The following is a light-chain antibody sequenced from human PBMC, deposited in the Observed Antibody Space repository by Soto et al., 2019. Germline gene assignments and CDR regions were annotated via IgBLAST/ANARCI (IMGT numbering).Light chain of an antibody. Sequence: QLVLTQPPSVSGAPGQRVTISCTGSSSNIGAGYDVHWYQHLPGTAPKLLIYGNINRPSGVPDRFSGSKSGTSASLAITGLQAGDEADYYCQSYDSSLSASVFGGGTKVTVL. J-gene: IGLJ2*01. CDR1: SSNIGAGYD. V-gene: IGLV1-40*01. CDR2: GNI. CDR3: QSYDSSLSASV.